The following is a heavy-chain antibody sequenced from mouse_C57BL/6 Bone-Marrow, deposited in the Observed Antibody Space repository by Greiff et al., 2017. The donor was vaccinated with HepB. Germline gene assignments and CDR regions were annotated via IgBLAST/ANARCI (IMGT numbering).Heavy chain of an antibody. D-gene: IGHD2-4*01. J-gene: IGHJ4*01. V-gene: IGHV1-80*01. CDR3: ARYDYDVYYAMDY. Sequence: QVQLQQSGAELVKPGASVKISCTASGYAFSSYWMNWVKQRPGKGLEWIGQIYPGDGDTNYNGKFKGKATLTADKSSSTAYMQRSSLTSEDSAVYFCARYDYDVYYAMDYWGQGTSVTVSS. CDR2: IYPGDGDT. CDR1: GYAFSSYW.